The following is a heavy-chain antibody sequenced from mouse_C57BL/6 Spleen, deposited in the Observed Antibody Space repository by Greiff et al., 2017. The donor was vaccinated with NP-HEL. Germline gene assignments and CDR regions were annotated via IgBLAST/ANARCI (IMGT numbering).Heavy chain of an antibody. Sequence: DVHLVESGGGLVKPGGSLKLSCAASGFTFSSYTMSWVRQTPEKRLEWVATISGGGGNTYYPDSVKGRFTISRDNAKNTLYLQMSSLRSEDTALYYCARSFYYYDAMDYWGQGTSVTVSS. D-gene: IGHD1-1*01. J-gene: IGHJ4*01. V-gene: IGHV5-9*01. CDR2: ISGGGGNT. CDR1: GFTFSSYT. CDR3: ARSFYYYDAMDY.